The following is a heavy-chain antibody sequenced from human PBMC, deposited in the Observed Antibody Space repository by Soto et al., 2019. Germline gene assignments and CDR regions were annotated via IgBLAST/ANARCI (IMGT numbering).Heavy chain of an antibody. CDR3: ASLYRGPLRYFDWFFEY. V-gene: IGHV1-69*13. Sequence: SVKVSCKASGGTFNYYGFSWVRQAPGQGLEWMGAIVPMFGTTNYAQSFQGRVTITADESTTTVYMELSSLRSEDTAMYYCASLYRGPLRYFDWFFEYWGRGTLVTV. J-gene: IGHJ4*02. CDR1: GGTFNYYG. CDR2: IVPMFGTT. D-gene: IGHD3-9*01.